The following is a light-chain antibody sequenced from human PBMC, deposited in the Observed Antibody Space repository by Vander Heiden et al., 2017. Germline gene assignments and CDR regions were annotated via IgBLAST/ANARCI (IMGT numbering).Light chain of an antibody. CDR2: AAS. Sequence: IQMPQSPSSLSASVGDRVTITCRASQSISSYLNWYQQKPGKAPKLLIYAASSLHSGVPSRCSGSGSGTDFTLTISSLQSEDFATYYCQQSYSTPGTFGQGTKVEIK. CDR1: QSISSY. CDR3: QQSYSTPGT. J-gene: IGKJ1*01. V-gene: IGKV1-39*01.